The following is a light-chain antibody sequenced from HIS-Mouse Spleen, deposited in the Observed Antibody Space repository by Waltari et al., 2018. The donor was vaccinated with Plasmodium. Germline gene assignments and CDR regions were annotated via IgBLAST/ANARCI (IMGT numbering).Light chain of an antibody. J-gene: IGKJ4*01. V-gene: IGKV1-33*01. CDR1: QDISNY. CDR3: QQYDNLPLT. CDR2: DAS. Sequence: DIQMTQSPSSLSASVGDRVTITCQASQDISNYLNWYKQQPGKAPKLLIYDASNLETGVPSRFSGSGSGTDFTFTISSLQPEDIATYYCQQYDNLPLTFGGGTKVEIK.